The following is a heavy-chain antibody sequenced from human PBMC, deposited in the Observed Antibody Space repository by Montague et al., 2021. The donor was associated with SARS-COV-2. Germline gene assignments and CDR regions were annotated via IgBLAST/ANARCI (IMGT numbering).Heavy chain of an antibody. CDR3: ARDPHDYGWFDP. J-gene: IGHJ5*02. D-gene: IGHD4-17*01. Sequence: SETLSLTCSVSGGSISGHYWRWIRQPPGKGLEWIGNFDHSGDTKYNPSLKSRATISVDTSKNQFSLKMTSVTAADTAVYYCARDPHDYGWFDPWGQGFLVTVSS. CDR2: FDHSGDT. CDR1: GGSISGHY. V-gene: IGHV4-59*11.